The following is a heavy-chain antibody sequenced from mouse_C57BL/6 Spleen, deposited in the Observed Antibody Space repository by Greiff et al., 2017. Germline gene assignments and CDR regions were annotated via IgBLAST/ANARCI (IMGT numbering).Heavy chain of an antibody. CDR3: ARDKDWFAY. V-gene: IGHV3-6*01. Sequence: VQLQQSGPGLVKPSQSLSLTCSVTGYSITSGYYWNWIRQFPGNKLEWMGYISYDGSNNYNPSLKNRISITRDTSQNQFFLKLNSVTTEDTATYYCARDKDWFAYWGQGTLVTVSA. J-gene: IGHJ3*01. CDR2: ISYDGSN. CDR1: GYSITSGYY.